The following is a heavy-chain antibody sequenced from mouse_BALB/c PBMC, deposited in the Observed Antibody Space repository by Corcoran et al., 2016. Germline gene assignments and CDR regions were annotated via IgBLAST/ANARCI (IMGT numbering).Heavy chain of an antibody. V-gene: IGHV1-18*01. CDR2: INPYNGGT. Sequence: EVQLQQSGPELVKPGASMKISCKASGYSFTGYTMNWVKQSHGKTLEWIGLINPYNGGTSYNQKFKGKATLTVDKSSSTAYMELLSLTSEDSAVYYCVYGNYTWFAYWGQGTLVTVSA. CDR1: GYSFTGYT. D-gene: IGHD2-10*02. CDR3: VYGNYTWFAY. J-gene: IGHJ3*01.